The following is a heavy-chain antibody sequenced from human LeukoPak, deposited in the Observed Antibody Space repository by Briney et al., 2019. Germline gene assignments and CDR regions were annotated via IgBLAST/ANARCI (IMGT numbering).Heavy chain of an antibody. CDR1: GFTFSSYA. D-gene: IGHD3-10*01. V-gene: IGHV3-64D*08. Sequence: GGSLRLSCSASGFTFSSYAMHWVRQAPGKGLEFVSAISSNGGSTRYADSVKGRFTISRDNSKNTLYLQMSSLRAEDTAVYYCVKDQGSGSGRYYYFDYWGQGTLVTVSS. CDR2: ISSNGGST. CDR3: VKDQGSGSGRYYYFDY. J-gene: IGHJ4*02.